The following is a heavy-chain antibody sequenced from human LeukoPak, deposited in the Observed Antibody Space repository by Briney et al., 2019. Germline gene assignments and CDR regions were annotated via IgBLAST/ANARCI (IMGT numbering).Heavy chain of an antibody. J-gene: IGHJ4*02. CDR2: INHSGST. V-gene: IGHV4-34*01. Sequence: PSETLSLTCAVYGGSFSGYYWSWIRQPPGKGLEWIGEINHSGSTNYNPSLKSRVTISVDTSKNQFSLKLSSVTAADTAVYYCARGSYYDFWSGYPNGKYYFDYWGQGTLVTVSS. D-gene: IGHD3-3*01. CDR1: GGSFSGYY. CDR3: ARGSYYDFWSGYPNGKYYFDY.